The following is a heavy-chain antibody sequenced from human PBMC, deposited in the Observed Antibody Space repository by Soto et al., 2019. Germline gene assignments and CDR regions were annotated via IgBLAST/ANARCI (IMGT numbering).Heavy chain of an antibody. V-gene: IGHV3-30*18. CDR3: AKDSIAAPAYYYYGMDV. Sequence: GGSLRLSCAASGFTFSSYGMHWVRQAPGKGLEWVAVISYDGSNKYYADSVKGRFTISRDNSKNTLYLQMNSLRAEDTAVYYCAKDSIAAPAYYYYGMDVWGQGTTVTVS. J-gene: IGHJ6*02. CDR1: GFTFSSYG. D-gene: IGHD6-6*01. CDR2: ISYDGSNK.